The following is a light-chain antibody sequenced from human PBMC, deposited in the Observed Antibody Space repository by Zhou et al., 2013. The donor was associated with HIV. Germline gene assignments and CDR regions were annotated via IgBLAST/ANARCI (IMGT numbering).Light chain of an antibody. CDR3: QKYNSAPCS. Sequence: EIVLTQSPGTLSLSPGERATLSCRASQSVSSYLAWYQQKPGQAPRLLIYAASTLQSGVPSRFSGSGSGTDFTLTISSLQPEDVATYYCQKYNSAPCSFGQGTKLEIK. CDR2: AAS. CDR1: QSVSSY. J-gene: IGKJ2*04. V-gene: IGKV3-11*01.